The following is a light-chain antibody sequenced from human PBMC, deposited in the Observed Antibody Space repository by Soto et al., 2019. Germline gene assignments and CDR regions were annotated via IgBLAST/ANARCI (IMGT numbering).Light chain of an antibody. Sequence: QSALTQPASVSGSPGQSITISCTGSSSDIGGHNYVSWYQQYPGKAPKLMIYEVDKRPSGISGRFSGSKSGNTASLTISGLQAEDEADYYCCSYAGGTLFYVFGTGTKLTVL. CDR3: CSYAGGTLFYV. V-gene: IGLV2-23*02. J-gene: IGLJ1*01. CDR2: EVD. CDR1: SSDIGGHNY.